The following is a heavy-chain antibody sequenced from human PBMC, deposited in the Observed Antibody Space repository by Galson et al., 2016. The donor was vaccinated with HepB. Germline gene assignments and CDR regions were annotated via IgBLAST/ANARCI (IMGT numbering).Heavy chain of an antibody. J-gene: IGHJ5*01. D-gene: IGHD2-21*01. V-gene: IGHV1-18*01. CDR3: ARSGFALSSWFDS. CDR1: GFTFTSYG. Sequence: SVKVSCKASGFTFTSYGISWVRQAPGQGLEWMGWISTHDGNTNYAQNLQGRVTMTTDTSTSTAYMELSSLSSDDTAVYYCARSGFALSSWFDSWGQGTLVSVS. CDR2: ISTHDGNT.